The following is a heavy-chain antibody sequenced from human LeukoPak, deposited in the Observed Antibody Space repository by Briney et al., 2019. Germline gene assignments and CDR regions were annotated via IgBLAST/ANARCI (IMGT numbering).Heavy chain of an antibody. V-gene: IGHV3-21*01. J-gene: IGHJ4*02. CDR3: VRLRRNSDRSGYYYYYNY. Sequence: GGSLSPSCAPSGFTFSDYSINWVRQAPGNGLEWVLSINPTVTSIYYADAVKRRFNISRDNAKSSLYLQMNSLRAEDTALYYCVRLRRNSDRSGYYYYYNYWGQGILVTVSS. CDR1: GFTFSDYS. CDR2: INPTVTSI. D-gene: IGHD3-22*01.